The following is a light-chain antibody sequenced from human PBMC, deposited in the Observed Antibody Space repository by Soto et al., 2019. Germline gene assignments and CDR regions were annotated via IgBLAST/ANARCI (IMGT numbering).Light chain of an antibody. J-gene: IGLJ1*01. CDR1: SSNIGAGYD. V-gene: IGLV1-40*01. CDR3: SSHAGSSVV. CDR2: GNS. Sequence: QSVLTQPPSVSGAPGQRVTISCTGSSSNIGAGYDVHWYQQLPGTAPKLLIYGNSNRPSGVPDRFSGSKSGTSASLAITGLQAEDEADYYCSSHAGSSVVFGTGTKVTVL.